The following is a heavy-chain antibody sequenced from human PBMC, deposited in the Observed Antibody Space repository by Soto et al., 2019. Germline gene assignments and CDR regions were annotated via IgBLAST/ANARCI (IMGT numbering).Heavy chain of an antibody. CDR1: GFSLSTSGVG. Sequence: SGPTLVNPTQTLTLTCTFSGFSLSTSGVGVGWIRQPPGKALEWLVLIYWNDDKRYSPSLKSRLTITKDTSKNQVVLTMTNMDPVDTATYYCAHIIVATYFDYWGQGTLVTVSS. CDR3: AHIIVATYFDY. V-gene: IGHV2-5*01. J-gene: IGHJ4*02. D-gene: IGHD5-12*01. CDR2: IYWNDDK.